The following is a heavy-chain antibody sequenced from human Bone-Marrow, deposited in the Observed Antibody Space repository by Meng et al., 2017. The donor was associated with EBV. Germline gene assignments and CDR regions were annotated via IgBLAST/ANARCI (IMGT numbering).Heavy chain of an antibody. CDR1: GYTFSSFT. V-gene: IGHV1-18*01. Sequence: LLVKSGGEVQKPVASVRVSCKTSGYTFSSFTLNWVRQVPGQGFEWVGWIHGYSANTHYAQKFHGRVNMSTDTSTDTSYMELKNLRPDDTAIYYCVRFSNYVLDHWGQGTLVTVSS. CDR3: VRFSNYVLDH. J-gene: IGHJ4*02. CDR2: IHGYSANT. D-gene: IGHD3-10*01.